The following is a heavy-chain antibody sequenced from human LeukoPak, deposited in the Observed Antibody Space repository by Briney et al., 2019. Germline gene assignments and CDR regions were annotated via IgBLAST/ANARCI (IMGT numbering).Heavy chain of an antibody. V-gene: IGHV3-30*04. J-gene: IGHJ4*02. CDR1: GFTFSSYA. CDR3: ARHARTVGITMIVVGFDY. CDR2: ISYDGSNK. Sequence: PGGSLRLSCAAYGFTFSSYAMYWVRQSPGKGLEWVAVISYDGSNKYYADSVKGRFTISRDNSKNTLYLQMNSLRAEDTAVYYCARHARTVGITMIVVGFDYWGQGTLVTVSS. D-gene: IGHD3-22*01.